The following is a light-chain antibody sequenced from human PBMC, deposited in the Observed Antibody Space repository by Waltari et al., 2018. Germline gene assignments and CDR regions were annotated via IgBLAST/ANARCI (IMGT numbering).Light chain of an antibody. J-gene: IGLJ3*02. V-gene: IGLV4-69*01. CDR3: QTGGHGTWV. CDR1: SGHSSNV. CDR2: VNSDGSH. Sequence: CTLSSGHSSNVIAWLQQQPEKGPRYLMKVNSDGSHNKGDEIPDRCSGSSSGAERYLTISSLQSEDEADYYCQTGGHGTWVFGGGTKLTVL.